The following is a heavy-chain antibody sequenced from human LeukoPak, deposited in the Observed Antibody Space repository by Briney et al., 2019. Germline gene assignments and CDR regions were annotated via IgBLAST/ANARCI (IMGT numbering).Heavy chain of an antibody. CDR3: ARSPSYDYGNFDY. Sequence: SETLSLTCAVYGGSFSGYYWIWIRQPPGKGLEWIGEINHSGSTNYNPSLKSRVTISVDTSKNQFSLKLSSVTAADTAVYYCARSPSYDYGNFDYWGQGTLVTVSS. J-gene: IGHJ4*02. V-gene: IGHV4-34*01. D-gene: IGHD4-17*01. CDR2: INHSGST. CDR1: GGSFSGYY.